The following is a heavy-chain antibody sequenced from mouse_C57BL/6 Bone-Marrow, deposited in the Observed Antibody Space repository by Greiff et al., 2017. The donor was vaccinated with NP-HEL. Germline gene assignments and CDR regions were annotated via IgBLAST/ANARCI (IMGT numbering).Heavy chain of an antibody. J-gene: IGHJ2*01. CDR2: IDPSDSYT. Sequence: QVQLKQPGAELVKPGASVKLSCKASGYTFTSYWMQWVKQRPGQGLEWIGEIDPSDSYTNYNQKFKGKATLTVDTSSSTAYMQLSSLTSEDSAVYYCAREDYYGSFDYWGQGTTLTVSS. D-gene: IGHD1-1*01. CDR3: AREDYYGSFDY. V-gene: IGHV1-50*01. CDR1: GYTFTSYW.